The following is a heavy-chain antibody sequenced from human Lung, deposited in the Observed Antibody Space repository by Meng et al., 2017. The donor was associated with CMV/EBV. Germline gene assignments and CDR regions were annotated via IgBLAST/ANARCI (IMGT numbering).Heavy chain of an antibody. V-gene: IGHV4-59*01. J-gene: IGHJ4*02. Sequence: LACSVSGDYITSSSWSWIRQPPGKGLEWIGSIRDSWKTNYNPSLKSRVAIATDTSENQFSLKLSSVTTADTAVYYCARVPLSGTYNDYWGQGTLVTVSS. CDR3: ARVPLSGTYNDY. CDR1: GDYITSSS. CDR2: IRDSWKT. D-gene: IGHD1-26*01.